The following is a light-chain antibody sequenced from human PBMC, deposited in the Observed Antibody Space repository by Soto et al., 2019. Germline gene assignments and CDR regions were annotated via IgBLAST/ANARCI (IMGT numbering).Light chain of an antibody. CDR1: QSVSSN. V-gene: IGKV3-15*01. CDR2: GAS. Sequence: EIVMTQSPATLSVSPGERATLSCRASQSVSSNLAWYQQKPGQAPRLLIYGASTRATGCPVRFSGSGSGTEFTLTITSLQPEDFAVYYCQQYNNWPAWTFGQGTKVDIK. J-gene: IGKJ1*01. CDR3: QQYNNWPAWT.